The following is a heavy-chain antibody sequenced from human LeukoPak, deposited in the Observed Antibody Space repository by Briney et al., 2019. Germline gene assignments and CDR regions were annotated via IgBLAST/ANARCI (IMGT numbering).Heavy chain of an antibody. D-gene: IGHD6-19*01. Sequence: SETLSLTCTVSGGSISSSSYYWGWIRQPPGKGLEWVGSIYYSGSTYYNPSLKSRVTISVDTSKNQFSLKLSSVTAADTAVYYCARAAVAGIRVNWFDPWGQGTLVTVSS. CDR2: IYYSGST. J-gene: IGHJ5*02. CDR1: GGSISSSSYY. V-gene: IGHV4-39*07. CDR3: ARAAVAGIRVNWFDP.